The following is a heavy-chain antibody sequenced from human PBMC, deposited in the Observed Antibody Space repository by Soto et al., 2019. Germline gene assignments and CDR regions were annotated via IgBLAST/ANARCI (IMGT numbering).Heavy chain of an antibody. Sequence: GGSQRLSCAASGFTFSVYSMNWVRQAPGKGLEWVSYISSSSSTRYYADSVKGRFAISRDNAKNSLFLQMYSLRDEDTAVYYCARDYGSGSYWGYLDYWGQGTLVIVSS. CDR2: ISSSSSTR. D-gene: IGHD3-10*01. J-gene: IGHJ4*02. V-gene: IGHV3-48*02. CDR1: GFTFSVYS. CDR3: ARDYGSGSYWGYLDY.